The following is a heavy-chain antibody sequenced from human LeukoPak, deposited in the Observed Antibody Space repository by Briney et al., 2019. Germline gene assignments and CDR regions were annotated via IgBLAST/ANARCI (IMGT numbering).Heavy chain of an antibody. CDR3: ARETGDPPLFDY. V-gene: IGHV4-4*02. J-gene: IGHJ4*02. D-gene: IGHD7-27*01. CDR1: GGSISSSHW. Sequence: NPSGTLSLTCAVSGGSISSSHWWSWVRQPPGKGLEWIGEVDHSGSCNYNPSLKSRVTISVDKSNNQFSLKLSSVTAADTAVYYCARETGDPPLFDYWGQGTLVTVSP. CDR2: VDHSGSC.